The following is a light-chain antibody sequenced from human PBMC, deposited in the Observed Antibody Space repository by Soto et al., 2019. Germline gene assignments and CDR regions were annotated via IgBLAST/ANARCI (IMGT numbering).Light chain of an antibody. CDR2: GAS. V-gene: IGKV3D-15*02. CDR3: QQYGSSPWT. Sequence: SPTTLAVSLGERATLSCRTRQSGRSNLGWYQQKSGQAPRLLIYGASTRATGAPARFSGNGSGTEFTLTISRLQSEDFAVYYRQQYGSSPWTFGQRTKVDIK. CDR1: QSGRSN. J-gene: IGKJ1*01.